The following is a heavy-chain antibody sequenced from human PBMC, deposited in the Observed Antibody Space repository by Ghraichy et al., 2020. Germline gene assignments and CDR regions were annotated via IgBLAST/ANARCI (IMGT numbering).Heavy chain of an antibody. D-gene: IGHD3-3*01. V-gene: IGHV3-11*01. J-gene: IGHJ6*02. CDR3: ARDRRTDFVLRFLERTFMDV. Sequence: GGSLRLSCATSGFTFSDYYMSWIRQAPGKGLEWVSYIGRSGTTIFYADSVKGRFTISRDNAKNSLYLQMNSLGAEDTAVYYCARDRRTDFVLRFLERTFMDVWGQGTTVTVSS. CDR1: GFTFSDYY. CDR2: IGRSGTTI.